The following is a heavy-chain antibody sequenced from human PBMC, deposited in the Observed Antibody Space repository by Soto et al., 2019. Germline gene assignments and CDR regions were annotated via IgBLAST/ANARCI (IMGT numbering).Heavy chain of an antibody. J-gene: IGHJ3*02. CDR3: ARGDYDKRDAFDI. Sequence: QVQLVESGGGVVQPGRSLRLSCAASGFTFSSYGMNWVRQAPGKGLEWVAVIWYDGSNKYYADSVKGRFTISRDKSKNKLYLQRNGLRAEDTAVYYCARGDYDKRDAFDIWGQGTMVTVSS. CDR1: GFTFSSYG. CDR2: IWYDGSNK. D-gene: IGHD4-17*01. V-gene: IGHV3-33*01.